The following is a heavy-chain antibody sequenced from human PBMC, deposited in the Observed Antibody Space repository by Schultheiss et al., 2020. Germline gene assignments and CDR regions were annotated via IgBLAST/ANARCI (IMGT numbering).Heavy chain of an antibody. V-gene: IGHV1-2*02. CDR2: INPNSGNT. CDR3: ARDHGWTGFDY. D-gene: IGHD6-19*01. J-gene: IGHJ4*02. Sequence: ASVKVSCKASGYTFTGYYMHWVRQAPGQGLEWMGWINPNSGNTGYAQKFQGRVTMTRDTSISTAYMELSRLRSDDTAVYYCARDHGWTGFDYWGQGTLVTVSS. CDR1: GYTFTGYY.